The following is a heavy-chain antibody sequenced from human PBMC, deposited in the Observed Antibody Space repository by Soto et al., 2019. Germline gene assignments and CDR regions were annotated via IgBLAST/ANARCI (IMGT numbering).Heavy chain of an antibody. Sequence: QVQLVESGGGVAQPGRSLRLSCAASGFDFSLYGMHWVRQAPGKGLEWVAMIWYDGSAIYYAESVKGRFTISRDNSRRMLYLQMSSLRDEDTAIYICARDIAVRRLVYWGQGTLVTVSS. J-gene: IGHJ4*02. CDR1: GFDFSLYG. CDR3: ARDIAVRRLVY. V-gene: IGHV3-33*01. CDR2: IWYDGSAI. D-gene: IGHD2-15*01.